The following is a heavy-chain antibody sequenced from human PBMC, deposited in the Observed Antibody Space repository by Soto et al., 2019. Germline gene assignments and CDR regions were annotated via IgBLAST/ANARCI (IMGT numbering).Heavy chain of an antibody. J-gene: IGHJ4*02. CDR3: AAAKGGVPAAPSDY. CDR1: GFTVSSNY. V-gene: IGHV3-53*01. D-gene: IGHD2-2*01. Sequence: EVQLVESGGGLIQPGGSLRLSCAASGFTVSSNYMSWVRQAPGKGLEWVSVIYSGGSTYYADSVKGRFTISRDNSKNTLYLQMNSLRAEDTAVYYCAAAKGGVPAAPSDYWGQGTLVTVSS. CDR2: IYSGGST.